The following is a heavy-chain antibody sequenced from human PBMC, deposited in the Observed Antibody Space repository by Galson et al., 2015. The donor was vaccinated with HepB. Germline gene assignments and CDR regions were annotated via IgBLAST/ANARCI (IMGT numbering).Heavy chain of an antibody. V-gene: IGHV1-18*04. CDR3: ARDRSHSLDF. Sequence: SVKVSCKAAGYTFTGNGISWVRQAPGRGLEWVGWISANNGRTTYAWRLLGRLTLTTDTSTSTAYMELRSLRSDDTAIYYCARDRSHSLDFWGQGTLVTVSS. CDR1: GYTFTGNG. D-gene: IGHD2-15*01. CDR2: ISANNGRT. J-gene: IGHJ4*02.